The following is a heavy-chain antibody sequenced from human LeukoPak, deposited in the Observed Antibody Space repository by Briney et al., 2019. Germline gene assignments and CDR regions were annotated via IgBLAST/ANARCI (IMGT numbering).Heavy chain of an antibody. Sequence: GGSLRLSCAAPGFTFRDDSTNWVRPGPGEGLWWVSCISISSTYTYYADSAKGRCTISTDNAKNPLFLQMNGLSAEDAALYYCARASKTTVTTLRCFDPWGQGAMVTVSS. CDR1: GFTFRDDS. D-gene: IGHD4-17*01. CDR2: ISISSTYT. CDR3: ARASKTTVTTLRCFDP. V-gene: IGHV3-21*01. J-gene: IGHJ5*02.